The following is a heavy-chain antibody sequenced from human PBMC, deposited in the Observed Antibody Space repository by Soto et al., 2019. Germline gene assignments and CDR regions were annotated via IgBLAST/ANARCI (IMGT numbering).Heavy chain of an antibody. D-gene: IGHD3-9*01. Sequence: GGSLSLSCAATGFTFSSYSMDGARQAPRKGLEWVSYISRRGSTIYYADSVQGRFTITRDNAKNSLYLELHRLRDEDTAVYYCVAHDDMCSGNLYPWDYLGQGCLVIV. J-gene: IGHJ4*02. CDR3: VAHDDMCSGNLYPWDY. V-gene: IGHV3-48*02. CDR2: ISRRGSTI. CDR1: GFTFSSYS.